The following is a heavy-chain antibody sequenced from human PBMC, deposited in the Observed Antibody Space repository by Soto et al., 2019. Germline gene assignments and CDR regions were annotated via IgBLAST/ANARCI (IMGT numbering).Heavy chain of an antibody. D-gene: IGHD5-12*01. Sequence: GSGPTLVNPTQTLTLTCTFSGFSLSTSGGGVGWIRQAPGKALEWLALIYWDDDKRYSPSLKSRLTITKDTSKNQVVLTMTNMDPMDTATYYCALCPAASYDDSFAYCAQGTLDTVSS. CDR2: IYWDDDK. V-gene: IGHV2-5*02. CDR3: ALCPAASYDDSFAY. CDR1: GFSLSTSGGG. J-gene: IGHJ4*02.